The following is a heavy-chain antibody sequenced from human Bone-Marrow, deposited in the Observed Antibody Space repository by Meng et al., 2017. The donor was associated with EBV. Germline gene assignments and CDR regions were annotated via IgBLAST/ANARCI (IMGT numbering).Heavy chain of an antibody. CDR2: IIPIFGTA. CDR1: GGTFSSYA. Sequence: QGQLVQAGAEGNKPGASVKVSCKASGGTFSSYAISGVRQAPGQGLEWMGGIIPIFGTANYAQKFQGRVTITADESTSTAYMELSSLRSEDTAVYYCARDPTPGVWYFDLWGRGTLVTVSS. CDR3: ARDPTPGVWYFDL. V-gene: IGHV1-69*01. D-gene: IGHD7-27*01. J-gene: IGHJ2*01.